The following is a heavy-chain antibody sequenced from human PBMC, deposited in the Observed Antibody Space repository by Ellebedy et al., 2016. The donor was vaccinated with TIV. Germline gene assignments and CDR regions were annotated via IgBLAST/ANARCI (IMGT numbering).Heavy chain of an antibody. CDR2: IIPIFGTA. D-gene: IGHD3-10*01. CDR1: GGTFSSYA. V-gene: IGHV1-69*13. J-gene: IGHJ4*02. CDR3: ARNGFGELSQPLLASPLDY. Sequence: AASVKVSCKASGGTFSSYAISWARQAPGQGLEWMGGIIPIFGTANYAQKFQGRVTITADESTSTAYMELSSLRSEDTAVYYCARNGFGELSQPLLASPLDYWGQGTLVTVSS.